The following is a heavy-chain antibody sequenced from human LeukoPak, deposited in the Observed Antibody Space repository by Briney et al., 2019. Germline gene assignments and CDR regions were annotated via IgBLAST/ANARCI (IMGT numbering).Heavy chain of an antibody. CDR2: INPNTGAT. V-gene: IGHV1-2*02. CDR1: GYTFTGYH. D-gene: IGHD2-15*01. J-gene: IGHJ4*02. Sequence: ASVKVSCKASGYTFTGYHMFWVRQAPGQGLEWMGWINPNTGATKYAQNFQGRVTLTRDTSIRTTFMELSSLRSDDTAFYYCARDERFCNGDNHYPDLGYWGQGTLVTVSS. CDR3: ARDERFCNGDNHYPDLGY.